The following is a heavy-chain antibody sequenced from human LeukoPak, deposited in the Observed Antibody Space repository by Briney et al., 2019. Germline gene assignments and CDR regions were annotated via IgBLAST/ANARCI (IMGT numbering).Heavy chain of an antibody. J-gene: IGHJ6*02. V-gene: IGHV3-30*18. Sequence: PGRSLRLSCAASGFTFSSYGMHWVRQAPGKGLEWVAAISYDGSNKYYANSVRGRFTISRDNSKNTLYLQMNSLRAEDTAVYYCAKDQMTTVTTDYYYYGMDVWGQGTTVTVSS. CDR3: AKDQMTTVTTDYYYYGMDV. CDR1: GFTFSSYG. D-gene: IGHD4-17*01. CDR2: ISYDGSNK.